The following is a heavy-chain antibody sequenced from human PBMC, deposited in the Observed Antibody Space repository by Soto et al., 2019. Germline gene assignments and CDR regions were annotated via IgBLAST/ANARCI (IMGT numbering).Heavy chain of an antibody. CDR2: IYPGDSDT. Sequence: GESLKISCKGSGYSFTSYWIGWVRQMPGKGLEWMGIIYPGDSDTRYSPSFQGQVTFSADKSISIAYLQWSSLKASDTAIYYCARLIYGVEEGPFDYWGQGTLVTSPQ. V-gene: IGHV5-51*01. CDR1: GYSFTSYW. D-gene: IGHD4-17*01. J-gene: IGHJ4*02. CDR3: ARLIYGVEEGPFDY.